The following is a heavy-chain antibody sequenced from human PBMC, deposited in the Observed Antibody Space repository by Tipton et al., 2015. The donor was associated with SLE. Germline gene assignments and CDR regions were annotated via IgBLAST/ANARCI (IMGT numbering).Heavy chain of an antibody. V-gene: IGHV1-69*01. J-gene: IGHJ4*02. Sequence: QSGAEVKKPGSSVKVSCKASGGTFSSYAISWVRQAPGQGLEWMGGIIPIFGTANYAQKFQGRVTITADESTSTAYMELSSLRSEDTAVYYCTRDRIAAAGTLAVAGLYFDYWGQGTLVTVSS. D-gene: IGHD6-13*01. CDR1: GGTFSSYA. CDR3: TRDRIAAAGTLAVAGLYFDY. CDR2: IIPIFGTA.